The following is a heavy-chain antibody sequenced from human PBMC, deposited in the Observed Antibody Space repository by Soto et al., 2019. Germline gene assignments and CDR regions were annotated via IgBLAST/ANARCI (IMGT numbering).Heavy chain of an antibody. J-gene: IGHJ6*02. CDR3: ARGPYCGGDCYSVGYYYYYGMDV. CDR1: GGTFSSYA. V-gene: IGHV1-69*06. D-gene: IGHD2-21*02. Sequence: GASVKVSCKASGGTFSSYAISWVRQAPGQGXEWMGGIIPIFGTANYAQKFQGRVTITADKSTSTAYMELGSLRSEDTAVYYCARGPYCGGDCYSVGYYYYYGMDVWGQGTTVTVSS. CDR2: IIPIFGTA.